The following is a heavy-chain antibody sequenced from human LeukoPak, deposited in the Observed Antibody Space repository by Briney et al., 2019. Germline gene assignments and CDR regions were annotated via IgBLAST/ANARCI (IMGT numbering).Heavy chain of an antibody. CDR2: IYYSGST. D-gene: IGHD2-15*01. V-gene: IGHV4-39*01. Sequence: SETLSLTCTVSGGSISSSSYYWGWIRQPPGKGLEWIGSIYYSGSTYYNPSLKSRVTISVDTSKNQFSLKLSSVTAAGTAVYYCARHPVYCSGGSCYKYYFDYWGQGTLVTVSS. CDR1: GGSISSSSYY. J-gene: IGHJ4*02. CDR3: ARHPVYCSGGSCYKYYFDY.